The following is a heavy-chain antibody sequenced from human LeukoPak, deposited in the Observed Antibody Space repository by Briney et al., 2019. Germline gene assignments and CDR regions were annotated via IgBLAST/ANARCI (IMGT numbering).Heavy chain of an antibody. J-gene: IGHJ3*02. V-gene: IGHV4-4*02. D-gene: IGHD1-26*01. CDR3: ARAPLSGTYYTDAFDI. Sequence: PSDTLSLTCAVSGGSISTNNWWTWVRQPPGKGLEWIGEIHHSGSTDYNPSLKSRVTISPDKSKNQFSLTLTSVTAADTAVYFCARAPLSGTYYTDAFDIWGQGTMVTVSS. CDR1: GGSISTNNW. CDR2: IHHSGST.